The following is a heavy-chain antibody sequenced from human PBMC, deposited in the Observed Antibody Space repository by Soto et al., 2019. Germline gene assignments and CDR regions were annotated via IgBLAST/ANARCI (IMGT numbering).Heavy chain of an antibody. Sequence: SVKVSCKASGGTFSSYAISWVRQAPGQELEWMGGIIPIFGTANYAQKFQGRVTITADESTSTAYMELSSLRSEDTAVYYCARAGLLGYCSSTSCYSFDYWGQGTLVTVSS. CDR1: GGTFSSYA. D-gene: IGHD2-2*02. V-gene: IGHV1-69*13. CDR2: IIPIFGTA. J-gene: IGHJ4*02. CDR3: ARAGLLGYCSSTSCYSFDY.